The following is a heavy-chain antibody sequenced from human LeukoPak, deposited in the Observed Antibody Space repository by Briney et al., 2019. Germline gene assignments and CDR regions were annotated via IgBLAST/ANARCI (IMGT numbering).Heavy chain of an antibody. CDR3: EKDFVVGYSSGWYGD. CDR1: RFTFSSYA. D-gene: IGHD6-19*01. Sequence: GGSLRLSCAASRFTFSSYAMSWVRQAPGKGLEYVSAITNNGGSTYYADSVKGRFTISRDNSKNTVYLQMNSLRAEDTAVYYCEKDFVVGYSSGWYGDWGQGTMVTVAS. CDR2: ITNNGGST. J-gene: IGHJ4*02. V-gene: IGHV3-23*01.